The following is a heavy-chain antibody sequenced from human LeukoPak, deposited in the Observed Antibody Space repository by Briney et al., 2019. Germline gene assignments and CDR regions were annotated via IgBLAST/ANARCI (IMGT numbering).Heavy chain of an antibody. D-gene: IGHD7-27*01. J-gene: IGHJ2*01. CDR2: INSDGSST. V-gene: IGHV3-74*01. Sequence: PGGSLRLSCAASGFTFSTYWMHWVRQAPGKGLVWVSRINSDGSSTSYADSVKGRLTISRDNAKNTLYLQMNSLRAEDTAVYYCARQVLGNDWYFDLWGSGTLVTVSS. CDR1: GFTFSTYW. CDR3: ARQVLGNDWYFDL.